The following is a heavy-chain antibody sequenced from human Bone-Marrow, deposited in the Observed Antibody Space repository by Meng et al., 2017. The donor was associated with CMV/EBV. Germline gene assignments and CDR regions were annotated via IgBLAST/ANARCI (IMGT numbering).Heavy chain of an antibody. V-gene: IGHV3-21*04. J-gene: IGHJ4*02. D-gene: IGHD5-12*01. CDR2: ISSSSSYI. Sequence: GGSLRLSCAASGFTFSSYSMNWVRQAPGKGLEWVSSISSSSSYIYYADSVKGRFTISRDNSKDTLYLQMDGLRAEDTAIYFCAKGGREYPGYDFSFDSWGQGTLVTVSS. CDR1: GFTFSSYS. CDR3: AKGGREYPGYDFSFDS.